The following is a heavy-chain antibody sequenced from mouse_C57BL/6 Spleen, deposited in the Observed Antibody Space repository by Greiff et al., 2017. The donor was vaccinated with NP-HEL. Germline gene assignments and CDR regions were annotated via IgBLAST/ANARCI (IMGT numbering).Heavy chain of an antibody. CDR2: IRSKSSNYAT. D-gene: IGHD1-1*01. V-gene: IGHV10-3*01. CDR3: VGGEGRITTVVAYGDAMDY. J-gene: IGHJ4*01. CDR1: GFTFNTYA. Sequence: EVQLVESGGGLVQPKGSLKLSCAASGFTFNTYAMHWVRQAPGKGLEWVARIRSKSSNYATYYADSVKDRFTISRDDSQSMLYLQMNNLKTEDTAMYYCVGGEGRITTVVAYGDAMDYWGQGTSVTVSS.